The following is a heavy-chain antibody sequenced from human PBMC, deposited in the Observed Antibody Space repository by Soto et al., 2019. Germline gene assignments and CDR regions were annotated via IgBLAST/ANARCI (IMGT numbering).Heavy chain of an antibody. V-gene: IGHV1-69*13. D-gene: IGHD3-3*01. CDR1: GGTFSSYA. CDR3: ARVTHDRNGLAP. J-gene: IGHJ5*02. Sequence: SVKVSCKASGGTFSSYAISWVRQAPGQGLEWMGGIIPIFGTANYAQKFQGRVTITADESTSTAYMELSSLRSEDTAVYYCARVTHDRNGLAPRGQGTLVTVSS. CDR2: IIPIFGTA.